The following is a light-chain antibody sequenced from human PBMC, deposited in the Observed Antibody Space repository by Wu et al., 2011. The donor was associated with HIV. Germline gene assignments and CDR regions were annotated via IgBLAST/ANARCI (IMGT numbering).Light chain of an antibody. CDR1: QSVSTN. Sequence: ATLSCRASQSVSTNLAWYQQKPGQAPRLLIFGASTRATGIPDRFSGSGSGTDFTLTISRLEPEDFALYYCQQYGRSPLTFGGGTKVEIK. CDR3: QQYGRSPLT. V-gene: IGKV3-20*01. CDR2: GAS. J-gene: IGKJ4*01.